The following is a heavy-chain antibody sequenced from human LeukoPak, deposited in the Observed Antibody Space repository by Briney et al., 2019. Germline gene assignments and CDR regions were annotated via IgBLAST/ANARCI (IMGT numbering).Heavy chain of an antibody. J-gene: IGHJ4*02. CDR2: IRYDGSNK. Sequence: GGSLRLSCAASGFTFSSYGMHWVRQAPGKGLEWVAFIRYDGSNKYYADSVKGRFTISRDNSKNTLYLQMNSLRAEDTAVYYCAKDFDSSGYYSFDYWGQGTLVTVSS. CDR3: AKDFDSSGYYSFDY. D-gene: IGHD3-22*01. V-gene: IGHV3-30*02. CDR1: GFTFSSYG.